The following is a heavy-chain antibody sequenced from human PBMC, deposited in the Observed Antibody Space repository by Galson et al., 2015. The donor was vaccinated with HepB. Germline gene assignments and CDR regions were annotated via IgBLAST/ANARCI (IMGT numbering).Heavy chain of an antibody. V-gene: IGHV3-30*04. CDR2: ISYDGSNK. D-gene: IGHD1-26*01. CDR1: GFTFSSYA. Sequence: SLRLSCAASGFTFSSYAMHWVRQAPGKGLEWVAVISYDGSNKYYADSVKGRFTISRDNSKNTLYLQMNSLRAEDTAVYYCARDLVGATPGPRLKDDTPRGPDYWGQGTLVTVSS. J-gene: IGHJ4*02. CDR3: ARDLVGATPGPRLKDDTPRGPDY.